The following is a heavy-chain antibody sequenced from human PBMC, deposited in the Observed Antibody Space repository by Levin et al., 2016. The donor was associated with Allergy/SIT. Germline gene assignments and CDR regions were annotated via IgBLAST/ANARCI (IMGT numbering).Heavy chain of an antibody. CDR3: AKDRLMRDSYFYGEIDS. CDR2: ISHDGNDR. CDR1: GFPFGSYG. D-gene: IGHD5-18*01. V-gene: IGHV3-30*18. J-gene: IGHJ4*02. Sequence: GGSLRLSCTASGFPFGSYGMHWVRQAPGKGPEWLAFISHDGNDRYYRDSVKGRFTISRDNSKNAVYLQLNSLRGEDTALYHCAKDRLMRDSYFYGEIDSWGQGSLVTVSS.